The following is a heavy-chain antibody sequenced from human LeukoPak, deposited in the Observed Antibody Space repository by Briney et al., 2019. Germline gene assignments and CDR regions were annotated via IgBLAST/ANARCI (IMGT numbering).Heavy chain of an antibody. J-gene: IGHJ4*02. CDR2: IYTSGST. Sequence: PSETLSLTCTVSGGSISSYYWSWIRQPAGKGLEWIGRIYTSGSTNYNPSLKSRVTISVDRSKNQFSLKVNSVTAADTAVYYCARGLLFAGNSYFDYWGQGVLVTISS. D-gene: IGHD4-23*01. CDR3: ARGLLFAGNSYFDY. V-gene: IGHV4-4*07. CDR1: GGSISSYY.